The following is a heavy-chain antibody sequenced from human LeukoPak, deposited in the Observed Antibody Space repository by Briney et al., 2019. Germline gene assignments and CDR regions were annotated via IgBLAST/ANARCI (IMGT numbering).Heavy chain of an antibody. CDR3: ARCVVVPAAHYYYYYYGMDV. J-gene: IGHJ6*02. V-gene: IGHV3-21*01. CDR2: ISSSSSYI. Sequence: PGGSLRLSCAASGFTFSSYSMNWVRQAPGKGLEWVSSISSSSSYIYYADSVKGRFTISRDNAKNSLYLQMNSLRAEDTAVYYCARCVVVPAAHYYYYYYGMDVWGQRTTVTLSS. D-gene: IGHD2-2*01. CDR1: GFTFSSYS.